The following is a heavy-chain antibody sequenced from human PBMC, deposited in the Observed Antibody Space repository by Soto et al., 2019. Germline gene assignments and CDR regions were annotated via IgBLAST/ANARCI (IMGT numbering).Heavy chain of an antibody. V-gene: IGHV1-18*01. CDR2: ISDGNT. D-gene: IGHD3-10*01. CDR1: GYSFSHYG. Sequence: QLVQSGAEVKKPGASVTVSCTSSGYSFSHYGIIWVRQAPGQGLEWLGWISDGNTIYAQKFQGRVTMTTDTSTSTACMELRTLTSDDTAVYFCASLMYGSGSEGWWVTMDVWGQGTSVTVSS. J-gene: IGHJ6*02. CDR3: ASLMYGSGSEGWWVTMDV.